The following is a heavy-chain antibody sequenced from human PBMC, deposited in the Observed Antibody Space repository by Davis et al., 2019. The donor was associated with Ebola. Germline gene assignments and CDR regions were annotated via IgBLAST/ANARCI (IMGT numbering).Heavy chain of an antibody. Sequence: PSETLSLTCTVSGDSVSNNYHWGWIRQPPGKRLEWTASIYQSGSTYYNPSLWSRVTISIDKSKNQLSLKLSSVTAADTAVYYCAREASTFWPIDAFDIWGQGTMVTVSS. V-gene: IGHV4-38-2*02. CDR3: AREASTFWPIDAFDI. CDR1: GDSVSNNYH. D-gene: IGHD2-2*01. CDR2: IYQSGST. J-gene: IGHJ3*02.